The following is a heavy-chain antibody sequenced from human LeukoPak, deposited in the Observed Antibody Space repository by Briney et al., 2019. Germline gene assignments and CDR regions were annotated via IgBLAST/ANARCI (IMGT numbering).Heavy chain of an antibody. V-gene: IGHV4-34*01. Sequence: SETLSLTCAAYGVSFSGHYWRWIRQSPGKGLEWIGETNRSGSTNYNPSLKSRVTISVDTSKNQFSLKLNSVTAADTAVYYCAGGDYFDHWGQGTLVTVSS. J-gene: IGHJ4*02. CDR3: AGGDYFDH. CDR2: TNRSGST. CDR1: GVSFSGHY.